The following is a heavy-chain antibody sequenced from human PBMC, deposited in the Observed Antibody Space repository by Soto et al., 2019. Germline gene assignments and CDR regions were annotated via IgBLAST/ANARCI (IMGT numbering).Heavy chain of an antibody. V-gene: IGHV4-39*01. Sequence: PSETLSLTCTVSGGSSSSSSYYWGWIRQPPGKGLEWIGSIYYSGSTYYNPSLKSRVTISVDTSKNQFSLKLSSVTAADTAVYYCPLSVAPDAFDIWGQGTMVTVSS. D-gene: IGHD3-10*01. CDR3: PLSVAPDAFDI. CDR1: GGSSSSSSYY. CDR2: IYYSGST. J-gene: IGHJ3*02.